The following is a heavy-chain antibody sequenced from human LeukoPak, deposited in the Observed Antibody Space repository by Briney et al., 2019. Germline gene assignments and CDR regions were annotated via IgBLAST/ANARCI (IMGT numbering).Heavy chain of an antibody. V-gene: IGHV1-69*04. CDR3: ARQPEYSSGWYRGAWYFDL. Sequence: GASVKVSCKASGGTFSSYAISWVRQAPGQGLEWMGRIIPILGIANYAQKFQGRVTITADKSTSTAYMELSSLRSEDTAVYYCARQPEYSSGWYRGAWYFDLWGRGTLVTVSS. D-gene: IGHD6-19*01. J-gene: IGHJ2*01. CDR1: GGTFSSYA. CDR2: IIPILGIA.